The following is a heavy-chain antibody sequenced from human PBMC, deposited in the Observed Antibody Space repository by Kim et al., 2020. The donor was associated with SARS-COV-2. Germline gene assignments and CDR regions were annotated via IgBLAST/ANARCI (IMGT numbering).Heavy chain of an antibody. CDR3: VKDKDSGCPGDINYFDH. CDR2: VARNGGST. Sequence: GGSLRLSCAASGFIFSSYAIYWVRQTPGKGLECVSGVARNGGSTHYADSVKGRFTISRDNSKSTLYLQLSSLRSDDTAVYYCVKDKDSGCPGDINYFDH. CDR1: GFIFSSYA. J-gene: IGHJ4*01. V-gene: IGHV3-64D*09. D-gene: IGHD6-19*01.